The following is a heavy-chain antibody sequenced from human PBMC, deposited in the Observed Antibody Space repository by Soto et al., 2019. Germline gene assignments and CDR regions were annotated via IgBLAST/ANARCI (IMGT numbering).Heavy chain of an antibody. D-gene: IGHD2-2*01. Sequence: LRLSCAASGFYFSIYAMRWVRQAPGKGLECISLISGTGVPTLYAESVKGRFSVSRDNSKDTLFLEMNNLGVDDTAMYYCAKSFCSSSSCFFLWVDPWGPGTLVTVSS. CDR3: AKSFCSSSSCFFLWVDP. V-gene: IGHV3-23*01. CDR1: GFYFSIYA. CDR2: ISGTGVPT. J-gene: IGHJ5*02.